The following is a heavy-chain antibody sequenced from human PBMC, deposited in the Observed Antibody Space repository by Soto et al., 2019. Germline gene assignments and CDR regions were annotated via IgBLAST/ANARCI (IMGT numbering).Heavy chain of an antibody. D-gene: IGHD2-2*01. V-gene: IGHV3-23*01. CDR1: GFTFSSYA. CDR2: ISGSGGST. J-gene: IGHJ6*03. CDR3: AKRGSSGYCSSTSCYGVYYMDV. Sequence: GGSLRLSCAASGFTFSSYAMSWVRQAPGKGLEWVSAISGSGGSTYYADSVKGRFTISRDNSKNTLYLQMNSLRAEETAVYYCAKRGSSGYCSSTSCYGVYYMDVWGKGTTVTVSS.